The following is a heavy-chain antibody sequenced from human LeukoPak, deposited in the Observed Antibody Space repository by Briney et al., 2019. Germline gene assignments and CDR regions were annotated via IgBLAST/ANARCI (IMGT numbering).Heavy chain of an antibody. D-gene: IGHD3-3*01. Sequence: ASVKVSCKASGYTFTSYGISWVRQAPGQGLEWMGWISAYNGNTNYAQKLQGRVTMTTDTSTSTAYMELSSLRSEDTAVYYCARGSYYDFWSGPRDYYYYMDVWGKGTTVTVSS. V-gene: IGHV1-18*01. CDR3: ARGSYYDFWSGPRDYYYYMDV. CDR2: ISAYNGNT. J-gene: IGHJ6*03. CDR1: GYTFTSYG.